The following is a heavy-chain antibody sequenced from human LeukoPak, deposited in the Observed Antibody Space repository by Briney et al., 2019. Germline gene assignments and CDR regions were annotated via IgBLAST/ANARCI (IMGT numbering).Heavy chain of an antibody. D-gene: IGHD3-3*01. Sequence: ASVKVSCKVSGYTLTELSMHWVRQAPGKGLEWMGGFDPEDGETIYAQKFQGRVTMTEDTSTDTAYMELSSLRSEDTAVYYCARDGLVAKTTPTIFGWFDPWGQGTLVTVSS. CDR2: FDPEDGET. CDR3: ARDGLVAKTTPTIFGWFDP. CDR1: GYTLTELS. V-gene: IGHV1-24*01. J-gene: IGHJ5*02.